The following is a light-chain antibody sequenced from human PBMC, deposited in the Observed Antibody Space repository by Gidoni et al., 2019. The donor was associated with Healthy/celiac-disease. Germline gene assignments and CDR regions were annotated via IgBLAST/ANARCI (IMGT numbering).Light chain of an antibody. CDR1: QSISSY. CDR3: QQSDSTPPL. Sequence: DIQITQSPSSLAASVGDRVTITCRASQSISSYLNWYQQKPGKAPKLLIYAASSLQSGVPSRFSGSGSGTDFTLTISSMQPEDFATYYCQQSDSTPPLFXPXTKVXIK. CDR2: AAS. J-gene: IGKJ3*01. V-gene: IGKV1-39*01.